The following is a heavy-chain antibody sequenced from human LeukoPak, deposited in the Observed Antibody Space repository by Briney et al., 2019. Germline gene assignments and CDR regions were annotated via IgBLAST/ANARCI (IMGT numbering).Heavy chain of an antibody. D-gene: IGHD3-9*01. CDR3: ARNFDMKGFDH. CDR1: GYTFTGYY. CDR2: INSDSGFT. J-gene: IGHJ5*02. Sequence: ASVKVSFKASGYTFTGYYMNWVRQAPGQGLEWMGWINSDSGFTKYAQKFQGRVTMTRDTSITTVYMDLTRLTSDDTAVYYCARNFDMKGFDHWGHRTLVTVSS. V-gene: IGHV1-2*02.